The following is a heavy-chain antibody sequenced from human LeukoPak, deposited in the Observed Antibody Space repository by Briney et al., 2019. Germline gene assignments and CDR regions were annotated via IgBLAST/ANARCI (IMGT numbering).Heavy chain of an antibody. V-gene: IGHV4-38-2*01. CDR3: AGFTFFRGVITFDY. CDR1: DSSMSGYY. J-gene: IGHJ4*02. CDR2: VDHSGGT. D-gene: IGHD3-10*01. Sequence: SETLSLTCAVPDSSMSGYYWSWIRQPPGKGLEWIGSVDHSGGTYYNPSLRSRVSISVDTSKNQFSLKLSSVTAADTAVYSCAGFTFFRGVITFDYWGQGTLVTVSS.